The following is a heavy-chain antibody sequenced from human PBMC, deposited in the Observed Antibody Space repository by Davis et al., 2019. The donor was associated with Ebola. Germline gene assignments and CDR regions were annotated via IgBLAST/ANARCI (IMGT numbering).Heavy chain of an antibody. Sequence: GESLKISCAASGFTFSDYYMSWIRQAPGKGLEWVSYISSSSSTIYYADSVKGRFTISRDNSKNTLYLQMNSLRAEDTAVYYCAREGGMEGGDGMDVWGQGTTVIVSS. D-gene: IGHD6-13*01. J-gene: IGHJ6*02. V-gene: IGHV3-11*01. CDR2: ISSSSSTI. CDR1: GFTFSDYY. CDR3: AREGGMEGGDGMDV.